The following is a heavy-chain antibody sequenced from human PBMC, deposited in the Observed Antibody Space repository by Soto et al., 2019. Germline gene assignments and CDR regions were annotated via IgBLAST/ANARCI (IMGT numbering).Heavy chain of an antibody. V-gene: IGHV4-34*01. D-gene: IGHD6-13*01. CDR2: INHSGST. J-gene: IGHJ6*03. CDR3: TRGTSRYSSRGTRDYYYYYYMDV. Sequence: PSETLSLTCAIYGGSFSGYYWSWIRQPTRKGLEWIGEINHSGSTNYNPSLKSRVTISVDTSKNQFSLKLSSVTAADTAVYYCTRGTSRYSSRGTRDYYYYYYMDVWGKGTTVT. CDR1: GGSFSGYY.